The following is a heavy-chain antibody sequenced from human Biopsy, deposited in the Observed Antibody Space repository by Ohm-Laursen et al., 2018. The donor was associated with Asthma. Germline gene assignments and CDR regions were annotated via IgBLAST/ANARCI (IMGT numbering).Heavy chain of an antibody. CDR2: INPFGGSS. J-gene: IGHJ6*04. Sequence: ASVKVSCKVSGYTSTSYYMHWVRQAPGHGLEWMGMINPFGGSSNFAQKFQGRLTMTRDTSTRTVYMELSSLRSEDTAVYYCAREATSGEVPFGYFYALDVWGEGTTVTVSS. V-gene: IGHV1-46*01. D-gene: IGHD2-2*01. CDR1: GYTSTSYY. CDR3: AREATSGEVPFGYFYALDV.